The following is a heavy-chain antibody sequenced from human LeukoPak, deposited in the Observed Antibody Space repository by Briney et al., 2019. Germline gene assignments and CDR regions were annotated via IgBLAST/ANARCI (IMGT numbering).Heavy chain of an antibody. V-gene: IGHV3-30*18. CDR1: GFTSRHYA. D-gene: IGHD2-2*01. CDR2: ISNDGSNE. Sequence: GGSLRLSCAASGFTSRHYAMHWVRQAPGKGLEWVALISNDGSNEYYADSVRGRFTISRDSPKNTLDLQMNSLRAEDTAVYYCAKDGFCSTTGCYPNHFDSWGQGTLVTVSS. CDR3: AKDGFCSTTGCYPNHFDS. J-gene: IGHJ4*02.